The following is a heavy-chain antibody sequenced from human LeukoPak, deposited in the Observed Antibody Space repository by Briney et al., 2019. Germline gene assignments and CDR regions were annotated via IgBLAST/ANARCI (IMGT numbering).Heavy chain of an antibody. Sequence: PGGSLRLSCAASGFTFSSYGMNWVRQAPGKGLEWVSSISASGATTYYAESVKVRFTISRDNSKNTLYLQMNGLRAEDTAVYYCAKSRDGYNFYYFDSWGQGTLVTVSS. V-gene: IGHV3-23*01. CDR1: GFTFSSYG. D-gene: IGHD5-24*01. J-gene: IGHJ4*02. CDR3: AKSRDGYNFYYFDS. CDR2: ISASGATT.